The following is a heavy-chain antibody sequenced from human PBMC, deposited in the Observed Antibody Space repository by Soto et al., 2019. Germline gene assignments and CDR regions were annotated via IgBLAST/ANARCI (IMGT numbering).Heavy chain of an antibody. CDR2: VAASGST. CDR3: ARGGSTHYYYGLDV. Sequence: SETLSLTCTVSGGSISGFFWTWVRQPPGMPLEGLGHVAASGSTAYNPSLRSRLSLSLDVSKNRFSLELTSVTAADTATYFCARGGSTHYYYGLDVWGQGTTVTVS. V-gene: IGHV4-4*07. J-gene: IGHJ6*02. CDR1: GGSISGFF.